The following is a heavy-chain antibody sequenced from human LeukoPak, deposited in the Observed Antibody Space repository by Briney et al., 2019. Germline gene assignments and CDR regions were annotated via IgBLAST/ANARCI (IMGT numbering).Heavy chain of an antibody. CDR2: ISDSGGST. Sequence: GGSLRLSCAASGFTFSSYAMSWVRQAPGKGLEWGSAISDSGGSTYYADSVKGRFTISRDNSKNTLYLQMNSLRAEDTAVYYCAKDLSGIAAAGDFDYWGQGTLVTASS. J-gene: IGHJ4*02. V-gene: IGHV3-23*01. D-gene: IGHD6-13*01. CDR3: AKDLSGIAAAGDFDY. CDR1: GFTFSSYA.